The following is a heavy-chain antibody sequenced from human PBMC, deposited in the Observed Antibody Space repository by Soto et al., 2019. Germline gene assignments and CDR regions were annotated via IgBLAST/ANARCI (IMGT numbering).Heavy chain of an antibody. CDR3: ARTFSSSSGTDFDY. D-gene: IGHD6-6*01. V-gene: IGHV1-8*01. CDR2: MNPNSGDT. Sequence: ASVKVSCKASGYTFTGYDINWVRQATGQGLEWMGWMNPNSGDTGYAQKFQGRVTMTRDTSISTAYMELSSLRSEDTAVCYCARTFSSSSGTDFDYWGQGSLVTVSS. CDR1: GYTFTGYD. J-gene: IGHJ4*02.